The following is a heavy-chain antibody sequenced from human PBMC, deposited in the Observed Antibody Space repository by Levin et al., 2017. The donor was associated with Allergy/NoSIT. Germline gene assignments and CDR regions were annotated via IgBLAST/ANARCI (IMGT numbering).Heavy chain of an antibody. V-gene: IGHV4-34*01. Sequence: SETLSLTCAVYGGSFSGYYWSWIRQPPGKGLEWIGEINHSGSTNYNPSLKSRVTISVDTSKNQFSLKLSSVTAADTAVYYCARVPGRYDSSGSNWGQGTLVTVSS. D-gene: IGHD3-22*01. J-gene: IGHJ4*02. CDR1: GGSFSGYY. CDR2: INHSGST. CDR3: ARVPGRYDSSGSN.